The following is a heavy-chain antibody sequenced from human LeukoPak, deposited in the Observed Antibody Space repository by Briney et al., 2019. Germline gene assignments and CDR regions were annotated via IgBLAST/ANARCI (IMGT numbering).Heavy chain of an antibody. Sequence: PGGSLRLSCAASGFTFSSYAMSWVRQAPGKGLEWVSAISGSGGSTYYADSVKGRFTISRHNSKNTLYLQMNSLRAEDTAVYYCARDQGSGSYYYGMDVWGQGTTVTVSS. J-gene: IGHJ6*02. CDR2: ISGSGGST. V-gene: IGHV3-23*01. D-gene: IGHD1-26*01. CDR1: GFTFSSYA. CDR3: ARDQGSGSYYYGMDV.